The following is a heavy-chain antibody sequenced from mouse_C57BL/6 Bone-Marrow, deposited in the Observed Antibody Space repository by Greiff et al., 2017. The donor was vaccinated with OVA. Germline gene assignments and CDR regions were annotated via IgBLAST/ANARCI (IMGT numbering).Heavy chain of an antibody. V-gene: IGHV5-4*01. D-gene: IGHD3-2*02. J-gene: IGHJ3*01. CDR1: GFTFSSYA. CDR2: ISDGGSYT. CDR3: ARETAQATPFAY. Sequence: DVQLVESGGGLVKPGGSLKLSCAASGFTFSSYAMSWVRQTPEKRLEWVATISDGGSYTYYPDNVKGRFTISRDNAKNNLYLQMSHLKSEDTAMYYCARETAQATPFAYWGQGTLVTVSA.